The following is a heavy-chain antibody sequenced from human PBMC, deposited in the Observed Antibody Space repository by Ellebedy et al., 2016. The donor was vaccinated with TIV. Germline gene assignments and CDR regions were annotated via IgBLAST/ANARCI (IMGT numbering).Heavy chain of an antibody. CDR2: IYYSGRT. CDR1: GGSITSSSYY. Sequence: SETLSLXCTVSGGSITSSSYYWGWIRQPPGKGLEWIGSIYYSGRTSDNPSLKSRVTISLDTSKNQFSLNLSSVTAADTAVYYCARDSSGYADFDYWGQGTLVTVSS. V-gene: IGHV4-39*07. D-gene: IGHD3-22*01. J-gene: IGHJ4*02. CDR3: ARDSSGYADFDY.